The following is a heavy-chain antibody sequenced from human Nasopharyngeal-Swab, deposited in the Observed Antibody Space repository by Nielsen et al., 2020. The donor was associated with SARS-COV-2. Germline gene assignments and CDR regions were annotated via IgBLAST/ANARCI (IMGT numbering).Heavy chain of an antibody. D-gene: IGHD2-2*01. CDR1: GGSISSSSYY. CDR3: ARVLGYCSSTSCYEPYYYGMDV. Sequence: SETLSLTCTVSGGSISSSSYYWGWIRQPPGKGLEWIGSIYYSGSTYYNPSLKSRVTISVDTSKNQFSLKLSSVTAADTAVYYCARVLGYCSSTSCYEPYYYGMDVWGQGTTVTVSS. CDR2: IYYSGST. J-gene: IGHJ6*02. V-gene: IGHV4-39*01.